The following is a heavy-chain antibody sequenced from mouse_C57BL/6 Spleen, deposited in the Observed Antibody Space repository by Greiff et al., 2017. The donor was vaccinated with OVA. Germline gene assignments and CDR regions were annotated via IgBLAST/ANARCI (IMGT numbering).Heavy chain of an antibody. V-gene: IGHV14-2*01. D-gene: IGHD1-1*01. Sequence: EVQLQQSGAELVKPGASVKLSCTASGFNIKDYYMHWVKQRPEQGLEWIGRIDPEDGATKYAPKFQGKATITADTSSNTAYLQLSSLTSEDTAVDDGAGRGGAITTEYFDYWGKGTTLTVSS. CDR1: GFNIKDYY. CDR2: IDPEDGAT. J-gene: IGHJ2*01. CDR3: AGRGGAITTEYFDY.